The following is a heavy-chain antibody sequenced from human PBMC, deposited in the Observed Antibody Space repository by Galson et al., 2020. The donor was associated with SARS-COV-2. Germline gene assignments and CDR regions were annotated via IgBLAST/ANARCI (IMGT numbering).Heavy chain of an antibody. CDR3: ARGRRIPPSDNGFHA. J-gene: IGHJ5*02. V-gene: IGHV4-34*01. CDR2: INHSGST. Sequence: SETLSLTCAVYGGSFSGYYWSWIRQPPGKGLEWIGEINHSGSTNYNQSLKSRVTISVDTSKNQFSLKLSSVTAADTAVYYWARGRRIPPSDNGFHAWGQGNRVIVSS. CDR1: GGSFSGYY.